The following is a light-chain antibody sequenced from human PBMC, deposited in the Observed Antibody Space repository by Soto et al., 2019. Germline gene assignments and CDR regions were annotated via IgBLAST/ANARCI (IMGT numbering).Light chain of an antibody. J-gene: IGKJ1*01. CDR2: DTS. Sequence: EIVLTQSPGTLSLSPGERATLSCRASQSVRDSYLAWYQQKPGQAPSLLIYDTSTRATGIPDRFIGSGSGTDFALSISRVEPEDFGMYFCQQYGSSPGTFGQGTKVDIK. CDR1: QSVRDSY. V-gene: IGKV3-20*01. CDR3: QQYGSSPGT.